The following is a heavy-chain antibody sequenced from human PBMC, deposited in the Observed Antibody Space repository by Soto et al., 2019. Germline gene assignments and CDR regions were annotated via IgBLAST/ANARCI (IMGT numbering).Heavy chain of an antibody. CDR3: AIGVNYYDSSGSSWFDP. Sequence: WTWIRQPPGKGLEWIGFIYHTGTTYYNPSLKSRVTISVDRSKNQFSLKLNSVTAADTAVYYCAIGVNYYDSSGSSWFDPWGQGALVTVSS. CDR2: IYHTGTT. D-gene: IGHD3-22*01. J-gene: IGHJ5*02. V-gene: IGHV4-30-2*01.